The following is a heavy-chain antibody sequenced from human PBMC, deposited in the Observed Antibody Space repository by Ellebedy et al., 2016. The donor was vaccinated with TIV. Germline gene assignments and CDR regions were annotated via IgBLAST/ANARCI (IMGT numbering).Heavy chain of an antibody. CDR2: ISPNDGNT. V-gene: IGHV1-18*01. CDR1: GYTFTSYG. D-gene: IGHD1-26*01. Sequence: AASVKVSCKASGYTFTSYGISWVRQAPGQGLEWMGWISPNDGNTNYVQKLQGRVTMTTDTTTSTAYMELRSLRSDDPAGYYCARGGGGNYPYWGQGTLVTVSS. J-gene: IGHJ4*02. CDR3: ARGGGGNYPY.